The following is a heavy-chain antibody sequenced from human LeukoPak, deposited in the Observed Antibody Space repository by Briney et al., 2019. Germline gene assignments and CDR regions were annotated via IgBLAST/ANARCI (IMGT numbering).Heavy chain of an antibody. V-gene: IGHV3-23*01. J-gene: IGHJ4*02. CDR3: AKEEYYYDSSGYYHYPIDY. CDR1: GFTFSSYA. Sequence: GGSLRLSCAASGFTFSSYAMSWVRQAPGKGLEWVSAISGSGGSTYYADSVKGRFTISRDNSKNTLYLQMNSLRAEDTAVYYCAKEEYYYDSSGYYHYPIDYWGQGTLVTVSS. D-gene: IGHD3-22*01. CDR2: ISGSGGST.